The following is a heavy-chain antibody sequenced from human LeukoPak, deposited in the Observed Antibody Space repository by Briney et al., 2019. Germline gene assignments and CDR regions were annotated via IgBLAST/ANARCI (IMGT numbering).Heavy chain of an antibody. J-gene: IGHJ4*02. CDR2: ISSSSSYI. V-gene: IGHV3-21*04. Sequence: PGGSLRLSCAASGFTFSSYSMNWVRQAPGKGLEWVSSISSSSSYIYYADSVKGRFTISRDNSKNTLYLQMNSLRAEDTAVYYCAKRGYCSSTSCYYFDYWGQGTLVTVSS. CDR3: AKRGYCSSTSCYYFDY. CDR1: GFTFSSYS. D-gene: IGHD2-2*01.